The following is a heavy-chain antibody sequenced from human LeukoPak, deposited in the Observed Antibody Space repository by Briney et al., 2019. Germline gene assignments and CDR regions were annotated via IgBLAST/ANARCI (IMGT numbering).Heavy chain of an antibody. CDR3: AIHYYDSSGYHNAFYI. Sequence: ASVKVSCKVSGYTLTDLSMHCVRQVAGKGIEWMGGFDPEDGETIYAQKFQGRVTMTEDTSTDTAHMELSSMRSEDTAVYYCAIHYYDSSGYHNAFYIWGQGIIVTVSS. CDR1: GYTLTDLS. J-gene: IGHJ3*02. V-gene: IGHV1-24*01. CDR2: FDPEDGET. D-gene: IGHD3-22*01.